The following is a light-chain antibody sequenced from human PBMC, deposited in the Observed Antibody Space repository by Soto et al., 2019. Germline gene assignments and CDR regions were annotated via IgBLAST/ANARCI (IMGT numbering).Light chain of an antibody. V-gene: IGKV1-39*01. Sequence: DIQMTQSPSSLSASVGDRVTITCRASQSISSYLNWYQQKPGKAPKLLIYAASSLQTVVPSRSSGSGSGTDFTLTISSLQPEDFATYYCQQSYSTPWTFGQGTKVDIK. CDR2: AAS. CDR3: QQSYSTPWT. CDR1: QSISSY. J-gene: IGKJ1*01.